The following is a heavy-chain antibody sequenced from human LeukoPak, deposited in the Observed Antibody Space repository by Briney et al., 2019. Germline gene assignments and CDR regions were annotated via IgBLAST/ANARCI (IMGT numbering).Heavy chain of an antibody. J-gene: IGHJ4*02. CDR1: GFTVGSYS. V-gene: IGHV3-21*01. Sequence: PGASLSLSCAASGFTVGSYSMNCVRQAPGKGREWVSSISSCSSYIYYADSVKGRFTISRDNAKNSLYLQMNSLRAEDTAVYYCARDHRGSNYWGQGTLVTVSS. D-gene: IGHD6-13*01. CDR3: ARDHRGSNY. CDR2: ISSCSSYI.